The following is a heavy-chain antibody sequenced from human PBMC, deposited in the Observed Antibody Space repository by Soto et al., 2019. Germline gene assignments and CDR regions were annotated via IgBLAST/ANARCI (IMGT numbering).Heavy chain of an antibody. D-gene: IGHD3-3*01. Sequence: EVQLVESGGGLVQPGGSLRLFCATSGFTFSNYWMHWVRQAPGKGPVWVSRINEDESNTNYADSVKGRFTISRDNAKNTLYLQMNSLRAEDTAVYYCARGLFLDYWGQGTRVTVSS. J-gene: IGHJ4*02. CDR2: INEDESNT. CDR3: ARGLFLDY. V-gene: IGHV3-74*01. CDR1: GFTFSNYW.